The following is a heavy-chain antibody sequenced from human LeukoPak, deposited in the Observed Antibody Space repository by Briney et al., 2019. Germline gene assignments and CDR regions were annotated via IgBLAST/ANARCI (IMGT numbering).Heavy chain of an antibody. D-gene: IGHD6-6*01. CDR1: GFTFDDYA. Sequence: PGGSLRLSCAASGFTFDDYAMHWVRQAPGKGLEWVSGISWNSGSIGYADSVKGRFTISRDNAKNSPYLQMNSLRAEDTALYYCAKDELEYSSSGGFDYWGQGTLVTVSS. V-gene: IGHV3-9*01. CDR3: AKDELEYSSSGGFDY. J-gene: IGHJ4*02. CDR2: ISWNSGSI.